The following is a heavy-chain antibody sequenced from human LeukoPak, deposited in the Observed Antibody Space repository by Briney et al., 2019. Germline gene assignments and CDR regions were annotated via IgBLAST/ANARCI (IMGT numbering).Heavy chain of an antibody. D-gene: IGHD6-19*01. CDR1: GGSISTYY. Sequence: PSETLSLTCTVSGGSISTYYWSCLRQPPGKRLEWLGYIYYSGTTNYNPSLKSRVTISVDTSKNQFSLKLSSVTAADTAVYYCARGSGWYYYWGQGTLVTVSS. CDR2: IYYSGTT. V-gene: IGHV4-59*01. CDR3: ARGSGWYYY. J-gene: IGHJ4*02.